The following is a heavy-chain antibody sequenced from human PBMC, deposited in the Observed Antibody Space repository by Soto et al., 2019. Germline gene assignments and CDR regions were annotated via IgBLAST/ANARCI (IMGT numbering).Heavy chain of an antibody. CDR2: IYYSDNT. J-gene: IGHJ4*02. D-gene: IGHD4-17*01. CDR3: ARGFSEFGTVTTVISDY. V-gene: IGHV4-59*01. CDR1: GGSISSYF. Sequence: NPSETLSLTCTVSGGSISSYFWTWIRQPPGKGLEWIGYIYYSDNTNYNPSLKSRVAISVDTSKNQFSLKLRSVTAADTAVYYCARGFSEFGTVTTVISDYWAQGTLVTVSS.